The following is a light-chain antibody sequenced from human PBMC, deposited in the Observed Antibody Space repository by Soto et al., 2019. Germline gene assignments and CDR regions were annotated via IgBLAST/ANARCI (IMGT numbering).Light chain of an antibody. Sequence: EIRMTQFPATVSASPGEGVTLSCRAAQDVTTNFAWYQIKHGQPPRIRIHDISTWTTGVPARFPGSGSGTEFTRSISGRKSEDFEVYFCQQYKNWPFSFGKATRLEIK. CDR1: QDVTTN. V-gene: IGKV3-15*01. CDR3: QQYKNWPFS. J-gene: IGKJ5*01. CDR2: DIS.